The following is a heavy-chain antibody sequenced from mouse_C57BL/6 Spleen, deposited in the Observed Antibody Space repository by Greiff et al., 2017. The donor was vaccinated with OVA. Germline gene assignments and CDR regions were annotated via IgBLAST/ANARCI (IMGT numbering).Heavy chain of an antibody. D-gene: IGHD2-1*01. Sequence: QVQLQQSGPELVKPGASVKISCKASGYSFTSYYIHWVKQRPGQGLEWIGWIYPGSGNTKYNEKFKGKATLTADTSSSTAYMQLSSLTSEDSAVYYSACNFEDYYAMDYWGQGTSVTVSS. CDR1: GYSFTSYY. J-gene: IGHJ4*01. V-gene: IGHV1-66*01. CDR3: ACNFEDYYAMDY. CDR2: IYPGSGNT.